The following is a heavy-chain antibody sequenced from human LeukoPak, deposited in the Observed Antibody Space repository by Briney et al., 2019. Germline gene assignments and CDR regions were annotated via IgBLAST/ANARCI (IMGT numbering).Heavy chain of an antibody. CDR3: ARARRSRYSSGENDAFDI. CDR1: GFTFSSYS. D-gene: IGHD6-19*01. CDR2: ISSSSSYI. J-gene: IGHJ3*02. V-gene: IGHV3-21*01. Sequence: GGSLRLSCAASGFTFSSYSMNWVRQAPGKGLEWVSSISSSSSYIYYADSVKGRFTISRDNAKNSLYLQMNSLRAEDTAVYYCARARRSRYSSGENDAFDIWGQGTMVTVSS.